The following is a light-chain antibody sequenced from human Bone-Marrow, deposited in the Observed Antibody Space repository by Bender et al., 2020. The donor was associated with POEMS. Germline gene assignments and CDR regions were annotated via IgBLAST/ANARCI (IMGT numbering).Light chain of an antibody. CDR2: QDT. CDR3: QTWDSNLAV. CDR1: RLQNKY. J-gene: IGLJ7*01. Sequence: SYELTQAPSVSVSPGQTASITCSGERLQNKYVCWFQKKSGQSPALVIYQDTKRPSGIPQRFSGSNSGNTATLTISGTQAMDEADYYCQTWDSNLAVFGGGTKLTVL. V-gene: IGLV3-1*01.